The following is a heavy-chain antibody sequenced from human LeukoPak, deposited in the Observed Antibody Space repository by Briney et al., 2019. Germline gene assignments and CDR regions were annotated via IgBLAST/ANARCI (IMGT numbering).Heavy chain of an antibody. Sequence: SETLSLTCAVYGGSFSGYYWSWIRQPPGKGLEWIGEINHSGSTNYNPSLKSRLTISVDTSKNQFSLKLSSVTAADTAVYYCARGPVLLWFGELGAFDIWGQGTMVTVSS. D-gene: IGHD3-10*01. J-gene: IGHJ3*02. V-gene: IGHV4-34*01. CDR1: GGSFSGYY. CDR3: ARGPVLLWFGELGAFDI. CDR2: INHSGST.